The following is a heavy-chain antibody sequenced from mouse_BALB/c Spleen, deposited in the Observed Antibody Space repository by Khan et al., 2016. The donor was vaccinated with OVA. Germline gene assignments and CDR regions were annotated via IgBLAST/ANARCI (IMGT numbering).Heavy chain of an antibody. D-gene: IGHD2-14*01. J-gene: IGHJ4*01. CDR3: ARAYYRYDGYYAMDY. CDR2: IWGGGST. CDR1: GFSLSRYN. V-gene: IGHV2-6-4*01. Sequence: QVQLKESGPGLVAPSQSLSITCTVSGFSLSRYNIHWVRQPPGKGLEWLGMIWGGGSTDYNSALKSRLSICKDNSKGQVFLNMHSLQTDDTAMYYCARAYYRYDGYYAMDYWGQGTSVTVSS.